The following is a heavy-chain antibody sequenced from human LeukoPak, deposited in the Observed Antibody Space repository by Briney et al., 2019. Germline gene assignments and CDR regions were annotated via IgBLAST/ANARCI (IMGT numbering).Heavy chain of an antibody. CDR3: AKDLSWYVKGFDY. CDR1: GFTFSSYA. D-gene: IGHD6-13*01. CDR2: ISGSGGST. V-gene: IGHV3-23*01. Sequence: GGSLRLSCATSGFTFSSYAMSWVRQAPGKGLEWVSAISGSGGSTYYADSVKGRFTISRDNSKNTLYLQMNSLRAEDTAVYYCAKDLSWYVKGFDYWGQGTLVTVSS. J-gene: IGHJ4*02.